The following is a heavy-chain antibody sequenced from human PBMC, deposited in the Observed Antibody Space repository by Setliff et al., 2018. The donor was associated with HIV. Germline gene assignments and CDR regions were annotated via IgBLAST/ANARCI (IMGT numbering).Heavy chain of an antibody. CDR1: GFTFSSYA. J-gene: IGHJ4*02. V-gene: IGHV3-23*01. Sequence: ETLSLSCAASGFTFSSYAMSWVRQAPGKGLEWVSTISTSGANTYDADSMKGRFTISRDNSKNTLYLQMNSLTAEDTAVYYCARENYYVIEYWGQGTLVTVSS. CDR3: ARENYYVIEY. D-gene: IGHD3-10*02. CDR2: ISTSGANT.